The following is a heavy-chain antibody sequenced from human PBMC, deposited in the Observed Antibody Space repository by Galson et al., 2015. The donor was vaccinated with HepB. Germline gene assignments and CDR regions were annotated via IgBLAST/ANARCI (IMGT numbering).Heavy chain of an antibody. J-gene: IGHJ6*03. D-gene: IGHD4-11*01. Sequence: SVKVSCKASGGTFSSYAISWVRQAPGQGLEWMGGIIPIFGTANYAQKFQGRVTITADESTSTAYMELSSLRSEDTAVYYCASRHDYSNYGDYYYMDVWGKGTTVTVSS. CDR1: GGTFSSYA. V-gene: IGHV1-69*13. CDR3: ASRHDYSNYGDYYYMDV. CDR2: IIPIFGTA.